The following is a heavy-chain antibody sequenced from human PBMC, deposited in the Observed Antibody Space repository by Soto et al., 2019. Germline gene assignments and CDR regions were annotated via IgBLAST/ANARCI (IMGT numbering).Heavy chain of an antibody. D-gene: IGHD1-26*01. V-gene: IGHV1-3*01. CDR3: ARGGCLYWYFDL. CDR1: GYTFTSYA. J-gene: IGHJ2*01. Sequence: QVQLVQSGAEVKKPGASVKVSCKASGYTFTSYAMHWVRQAPGQRLEWMGWINAGNGNTKYSQKFQGRVTITRDTSASTAYMELGSLRSGDTAVYYCARGGCLYWYFDLWGRGTLVTVSS. CDR2: INAGNGNT.